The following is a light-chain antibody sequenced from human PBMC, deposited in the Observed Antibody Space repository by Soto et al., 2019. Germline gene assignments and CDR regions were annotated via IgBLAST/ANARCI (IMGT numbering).Light chain of an antibody. CDR3: QQYDNLSIT. Sequence: DIQMTQSPSSLSASVGDRVTITCQASQDISNYLNWYQQKPGKAPKLLIYDASNLETGVPSRFSGSGSGTDFTFTISSLQPEDIATYYCQQYDNLSITFGPGTNVDIK. CDR2: DAS. V-gene: IGKV1-33*01. CDR1: QDISNY. J-gene: IGKJ3*01.